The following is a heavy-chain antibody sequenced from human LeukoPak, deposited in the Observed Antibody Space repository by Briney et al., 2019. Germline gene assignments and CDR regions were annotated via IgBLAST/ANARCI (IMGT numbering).Heavy chain of an antibody. J-gene: IGHJ4*02. CDR3: ARGTYYYDSSGYRY. CDR2: ISAYNGNT. Sequence: ASVKVSCKASGYTFTGYGISWVRQAPGQGLEWMGWISAYNGNTNYAQKLQGRVTMTTDTSTSTAYMELRSLRSDDTAVYYCARGTYYYDSSGYRYWGQGTLVTVSS. D-gene: IGHD3-22*01. V-gene: IGHV1-18*01. CDR1: GYTFTGYG.